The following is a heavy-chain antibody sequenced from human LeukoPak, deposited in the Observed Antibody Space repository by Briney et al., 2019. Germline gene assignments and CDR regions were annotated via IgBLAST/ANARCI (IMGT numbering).Heavy chain of an antibody. D-gene: IGHD6-13*01. CDR3: ARGRAAAFTDY. CDR2: IYCSGSA. V-gene: IGHV4-59*08. J-gene: IGHJ4*02. CDR1: GGSISSYY. Sequence: SETLSLTCTVSGGSISSYYWSWIRQPPGKGLEWIGYIYCSGSANYNPSLKSRVTISVDTSKNQFSLKLSSVTAADTAVYYCARGRAAAFTDYWGQGTLVTVSS.